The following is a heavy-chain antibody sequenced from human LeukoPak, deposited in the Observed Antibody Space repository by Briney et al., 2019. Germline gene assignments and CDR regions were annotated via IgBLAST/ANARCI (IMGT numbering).Heavy chain of an antibody. Sequence: PSETLSLTCTVSGGSISSYYWTWIRQPAGKGLEWVGRILNGGSNNYNPSLKSRLTMSVDTSKNQFSLKLNSVTAADTAVYYCTRGSMGGSGSYYKDYYYGMDVWGQGTTVTVS. CDR2: ILNGGSN. CDR1: GGSISSYY. D-gene: IGHD3-10*01. V-gene: IGHV4-4*07. CDR3: TRGSMGGSGSYYKDYYYGMDV. J-gene: IGHJ6*02.